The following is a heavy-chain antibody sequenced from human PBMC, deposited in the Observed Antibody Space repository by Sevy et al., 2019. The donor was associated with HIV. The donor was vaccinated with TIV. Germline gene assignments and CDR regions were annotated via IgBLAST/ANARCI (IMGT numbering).Heavy chain of an antibody. Sequence: GGSLRLSCAASGFTVSSNYMSWVRQAPGKGLEWVSVIYSVGSTYYADSVKGRFTISRDNSKNTLYLQMNSLRAEDTAVYYCARAGTGEDAFDIWGQGTMVTVSS. D-gene: IGHD7-27*01. CDR2: IYSVGST. J-gene: IGHJ3*02. CDR3: ARAGTGEDAFDI. CDR1: GFTVSSNY. V-gene: IGHV3-53*01.